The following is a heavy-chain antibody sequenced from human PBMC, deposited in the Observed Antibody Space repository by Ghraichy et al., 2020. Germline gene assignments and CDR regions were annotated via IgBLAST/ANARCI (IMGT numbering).Heavy chain of an antibody. V-gene: IGHV3-7*03. CDR1: GFTFSNYW. Sequence: GGSLRLSCAASGFTFSNYWMHWVRQAPGKGLEWVANIKEDGSEKYYVDSVKGRFTISRDNAKNSLYLQMNSLRAEYTAIYYCTRGFDYWGQGTLLTVSS. J-gene: IGHJ4*02. CDR3: TRGFDY. CDR2: IKEDGSEK.